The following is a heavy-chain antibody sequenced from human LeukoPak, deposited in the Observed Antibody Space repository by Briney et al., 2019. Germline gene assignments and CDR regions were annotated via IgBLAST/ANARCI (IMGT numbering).Heavy chain of an antibody. CDR2: INHSGST. Sequence: SETLSLTCAVYGGSFSGYYWSWIRQPPGKGLEWIGDINHSGSTNYNPSLKSRVTISVDTSKNQFSLKLSSVNAADTAVYYCVVRYFDWLGYYYGMDVWGQGTTVTVSS. V-gene: IGHV4-34*01. CDR3: VVRYFDWLGYYYGMDV. J-gene: IGHJ6*02. D-gene: IGHD3-9*01. CDR1: GGSFSGYY.